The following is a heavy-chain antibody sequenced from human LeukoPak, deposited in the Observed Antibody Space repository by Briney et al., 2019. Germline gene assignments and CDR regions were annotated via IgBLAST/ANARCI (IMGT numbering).Heavy chain of an antibody. D-gene: IGHD3-3*01. CDR2: ISAYNGNT. CDR1: GYTFTSYG. V-gene: IGHV1-18*01. CDR3: ARTGHTPPWFGVVKELPDY. Sequence: GASVKVSCKASGYTFTSYGISWVRQAPGQGLEWMGWISAYNGNTNYAQKLQGRVTMTTDTSTSTAYMELRSLRSDDTAVYYCARTGHTPPWFGVVKELPDYWGQGTLVTVSS. J-gene: IGHJ4*02.